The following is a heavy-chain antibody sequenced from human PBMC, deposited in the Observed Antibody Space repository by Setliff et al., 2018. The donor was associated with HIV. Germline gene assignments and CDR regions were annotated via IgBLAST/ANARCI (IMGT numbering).Heavy chain of an antibody. CDR1: GDSISRSSFF. CDR3: ARSPLNYYDKSDAFDI. V-gene: IGHV4-31*01. Sequence: SETLSLTCSVSGDSISRSSFFWTWIRQHPGKGLEWIGYIYYSGSATYNPSLKSLVTISVDTSKNQFSLKLSSVTAADTAVYYCARSPLNYYDKSDAFDIWGQGTMVTVSS. CDR2: IYYSGSA. D-gene: IGHD3-22*01. J-gene: IGHJ3*02.